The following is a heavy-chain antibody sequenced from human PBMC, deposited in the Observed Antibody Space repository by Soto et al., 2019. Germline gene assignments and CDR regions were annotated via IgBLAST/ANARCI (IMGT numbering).Heavy chain of an antibody. D-gene: IGHD6-19*01. V-gene: IGHV3-30-3*01. CDR3: ATDPYRWLARDLDYYYAMDV. J-gene: IGHJ6*02. CDR1: GFTFSSCP. Sequence: PGGSRNFACAAYGFTFSSCPMHGVRQGPGKGVEGGAVRSDDGSNKYYADPLKGRFTIPRDNSKNTLYLQMNSLRAEDTAVYYCATDPYRWLARDLDYYYAMDVWGQGTTVTVSS. CDR2: RSDDGSNK.